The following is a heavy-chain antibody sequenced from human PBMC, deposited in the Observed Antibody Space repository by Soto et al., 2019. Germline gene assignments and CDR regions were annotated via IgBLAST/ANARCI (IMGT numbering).Heavy chain of an antibody. CDR1: GFSLSTSGVG. D-gene: IGHD6-6*01. V-gene: IGHV2-5*02. J-gene: IGHJ4*02. CDR2: IYWDDDK. Sequence: QITLKESGPTLVKPTQTLTLTCTFSGFSLSTSGVGVGWIRQPPGRALEWLALIYWDDDKRYSPSLNSRLTTPQDTSKNQGVLTVTTMDPVDTATYYCAHSRPPRLLDYWGQGTLVAVSS. CDR3: AHSRPPRLLDY.